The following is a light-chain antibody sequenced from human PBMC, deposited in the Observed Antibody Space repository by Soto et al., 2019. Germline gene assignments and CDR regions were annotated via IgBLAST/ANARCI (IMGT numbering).Light chain of an antibody. J-gene: IGKJ4*01. CDR1: QSVSSN. CDR3: QKYNDWPPLT. CDR2: GAS. Sequence: EIVMTQSPATLSVSPGERATLSCRASQSVSSNLAWYQHKPGQAPRLLIFGASTRATGIPARFSGSGSGTEFPLTISGLQSEVFAFYYCQKYNDWPPLTCGGGPKVNIK. V-gene: IGKV3-15*01.